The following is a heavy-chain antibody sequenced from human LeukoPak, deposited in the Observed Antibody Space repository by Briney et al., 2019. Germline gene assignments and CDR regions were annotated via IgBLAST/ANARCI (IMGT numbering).Heavy chain of an antibody. CDR3: ARGDSSGWYVGY. CDR2: IKPDGGHQ. CDR1: GLTFSDYW. J-gene: IGHJ4*02. D-gene: IGHD6-19*01. V-gene: IGHV3-7*01. Sequence: PGGSLRLSCAASGLTFSDYWMSWVRQAPGKGLEWVANIKPDGGHQNYVDSVKGRFTISRDNAKNSLYLQMNSLRAEDTAVYYCARGDSSGWYVGYWGQGTLVTVSS.